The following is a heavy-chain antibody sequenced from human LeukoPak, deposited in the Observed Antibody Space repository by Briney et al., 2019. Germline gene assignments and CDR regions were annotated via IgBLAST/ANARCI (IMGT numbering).Heavy chain of an antibody. Sequence: GGSLRLSCAASGFTFTSSAMSWVRQAPGKGLEWVSAIYGSGGRTYYADSVKGRFAISRDNSKNTLYLQMNSLRADDTAVYYCAKGDYRDYWGQGTLVTVSS. J-gene: IGHJ4*02. V-gene: IGHV3-23*01. D-gene: IGHD4-11*01. CDR1: GFTFTSSA. CDR2: IYGSGGRT. CDR3: AKGDYRDY.